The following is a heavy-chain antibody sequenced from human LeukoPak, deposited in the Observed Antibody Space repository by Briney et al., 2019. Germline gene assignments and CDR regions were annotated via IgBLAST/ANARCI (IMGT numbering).Heavy chain of an antibody. D-gene: IGHD3-10*01. J-gene: IGHJ4*02. Sequence: GGSLRLSCAASGFIFSNYWMSWVRQAPGKGLEWVANINKDGSDKHYAGSVKGRFTISRDNAKNSLYLQMNSLRAEDTAVYYCANYYDSGPQGDYWGQGTLVTVSS. CDR2: INKDGSDK. CDR3: ANYYDSGPQGDY. CDR1: GFIFSNYW. V-gene: IGHV3-7*01.